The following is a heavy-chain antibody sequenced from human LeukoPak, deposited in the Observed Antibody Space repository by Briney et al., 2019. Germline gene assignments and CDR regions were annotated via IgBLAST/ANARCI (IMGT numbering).Heavy chain of an antibody. J-gene: IGHJ5*02. CDR1: GVSVSSGSYY. CDR3: ARSSGMYYDILTGYYTKYNWFDP. V-gene: IGHV4-61*01. D-gene: IGHD3-9*01. CDR2: IYYSGST. Sequence: SETLSLTCTVSGVSVSSGSYYWSWIRQPPGKGLEWIGYIYYSGSTNYNPSLKSRVTISVDTSKNQFSLKLSSVTAADTAVYYCARSSGMYYDILTGYYTKYNWFDPWGQGTLVTVSS.